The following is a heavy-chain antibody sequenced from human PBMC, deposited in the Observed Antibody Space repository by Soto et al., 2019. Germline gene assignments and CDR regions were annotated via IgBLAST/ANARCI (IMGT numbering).Heavy chain of an antibody. J-gene: IGHJ6*03. CDR1: GFTFSSYS. CDR3: ARAPFTIPDDLTSEKISPTKLRRDKIYYYYYMDV. D-gene: IGHD1-7*01. CDR2: ISSSSSYI. Sequence: PGGSLRLSCAASGFTFSSYSMNWVRQAPGKGLEWVSSISSSSSYIYYADTVKGRFTISRDNAKNSLYLQMNSLRAEDTAVYYCARAPFTIPDDLTSEKISPTKLRRDKIYYYYYMDVWGKGTTVTVSS. V-gene: IGHV3-21*01.